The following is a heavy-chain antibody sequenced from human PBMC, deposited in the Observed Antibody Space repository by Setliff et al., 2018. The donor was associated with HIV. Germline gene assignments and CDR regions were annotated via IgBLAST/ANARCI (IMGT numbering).Heavy chain of an antibody. Sequence: GGSLRLSCAASGFTFSSYSMNWVRQAPGKGLEWVSSISSSSSYIYYADSVKGRSTISRDNAKNSLYLQMNSLRAEDTAVYYCARKLLTRPNYYGMDVWGQGTTVTVSS. J-gene: IGHJ6*02. CDR1: GFTFSSYS. V-gene: IGHV3-21*01. D-gene: IGHD2-15*01. CDR2: ISSSSSYI. CDR3: ARKLLTRPNYYGMDV.